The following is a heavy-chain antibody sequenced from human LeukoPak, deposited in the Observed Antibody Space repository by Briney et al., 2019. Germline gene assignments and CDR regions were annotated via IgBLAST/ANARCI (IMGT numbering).Heavy chain of an antibody. CDR3: AKVMGLYCSGGSCEDAFDI. J-gene: IGHJ3*02. CDR2: ISGSGGST. CDR1: GFTFSSYA. D-gene: IGHD2-15*01. V-gene: IGHV3-23*01. Sequence: GGSLRLSCAASGFTFSSYAMSWVRQAPGKGLEWVSAISGSGGSTYYADSVKGRLTISRHNSKNTLYLQMNSLRAEDTAVYFCAKVMGLYCSGGSCEDAFDIWVQGTMVTVSS.